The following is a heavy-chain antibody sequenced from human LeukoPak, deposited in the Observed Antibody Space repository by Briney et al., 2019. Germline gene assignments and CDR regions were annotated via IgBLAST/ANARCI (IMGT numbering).Heavy chain of an antibody. CDR1: GDSVSSNSAA. Sequence: SQTLSLTCAISGDSVSSNSAAWDWIRQSPSRGLEWLGRTYYRSKWYNEYAVSVKSRVTINPDTSKNQFSLQLNSVTPEDTVVYYCARSTSSLLYGMDVWGQGTTVTVSS. CDR2: TYYRSKWYN. D-gene: IGHD6-13*01. CDR3: ARSTSSLLYGMDV. V-gene: IGHV6-1*01. J-gene: IGHJ6*02.